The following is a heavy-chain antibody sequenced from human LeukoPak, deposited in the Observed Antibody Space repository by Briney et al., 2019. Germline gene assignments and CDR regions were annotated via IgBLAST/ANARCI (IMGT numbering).Heavy chain of an antibody. D-gene: IGHD3-10*01. V-gene: IGHV4-31*03. J-gene: IGHJ4*02. CDR2: IYYSGST. CDR1: GGSISSGGYY. Sequence: SQTLSLTCTVSGGSISSGGYYWSWIRQHPGKGLEWIGYIYYSGSTYYNPSLKSRVTISVDTSKNQFSLKLSSVTAADTAVYYCARSRIIVTMVRGVIISNYYFDYWGQGTLVTVSS. CDR3: ARSRIIVTMVRGVIISNYYFDY.